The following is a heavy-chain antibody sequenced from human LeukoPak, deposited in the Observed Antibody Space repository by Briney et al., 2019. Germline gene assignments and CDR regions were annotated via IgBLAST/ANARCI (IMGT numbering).Heavy chain of an antibody. V-gene: IGHV3-30*04. CDR1: GFTFSSYA. CDR2: ISYDGSNK. J-gene: IGHJ4*02. CDR3: AKSGSGYYI. Sequence: GGSLRLSCAASGFTFSSYAMHWVRQAPGKGLEWVAVISYDGSNKYYADSVKGRFTISRDNFKSTLYLQMNSLRAEDTAIYYCAKSGSGYYIWGQGTLVTVSS. D-gene: IGHD3-3*01.